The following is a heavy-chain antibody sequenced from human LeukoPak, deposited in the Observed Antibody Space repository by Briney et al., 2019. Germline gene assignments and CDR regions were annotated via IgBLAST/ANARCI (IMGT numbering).Heavy chain of an antibody. CDR1: GYTFTSYG. D-gene: IGHD6-19*01. J-gene: IGHJ4*02. CDR3: ARALAAVAGGFYAY. Sequence: VASVKVSCKASGYTFTSYGISWVRQAPGQGLEWGGWISADNGNTNYAQTLHGRVTMTTDTPTTTASMELRSPRSDDTAVYYCARALAAVAGGFYAYCGQGTLAPVSS. CDR2: ISADNGNT. V-gene: IGHV1-18*01.